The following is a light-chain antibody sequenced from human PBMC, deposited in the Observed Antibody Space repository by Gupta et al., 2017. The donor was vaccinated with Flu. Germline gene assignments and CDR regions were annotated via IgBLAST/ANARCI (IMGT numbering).Light chain of an antibody. CDR3: CSYAGDSNLV. J-gene: IGLJ2*01. V-gene: IGLV2-23*02. CDR1: SSDVGTYNL. Sequence: QSALTQPASVSGSPGQSITISCTGTSSDVGTYNLVSWYQQYPGKGPKLIIYEVSKRPSGVSNRLTGSKSGKTASLTISGLQAEDEADYYCCSYAGDSNLVFGRGTKVTVL. CDR2: EVS.